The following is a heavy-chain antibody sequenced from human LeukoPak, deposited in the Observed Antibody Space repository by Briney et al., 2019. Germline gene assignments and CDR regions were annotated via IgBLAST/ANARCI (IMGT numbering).Heavy chain of an antibody. Sequence: GESLKISCKGSGYSFTNYWIAWVRQMPGKGLEWMGIIYPGDSETRYSPSFQGQVTISVDKSISTAYLQWSSLRASDTAMYYCARTAYSKFRFFYYYYGMDVWGQGTTVTVSS. CDR2: IYPGDSET. CDR1: GYSFTNYW. D-gene: IGHD4-4*01. V-gene: IGHV5-51*01. CDR3: ARTAYSKFRFFYYYYGMDV. J-gene: IGHJ6*02.